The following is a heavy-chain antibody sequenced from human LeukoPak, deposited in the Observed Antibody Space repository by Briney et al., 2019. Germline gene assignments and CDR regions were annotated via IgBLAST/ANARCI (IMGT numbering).Heavy chain of an antibody. Sequence: PSETLSLTCTVSGGSISSYYWSWIRQPPGKGLEWIGYIYYSGSTNYNPSLKSRVTISVDTSKNQFSLKLSSVTAADTAVYYCARCKADPGDFDYWGQGTLVTVSS. J-gene: IGHJ4*02. CDR1: GGSISSYY. CDR2: IYYSGST. CDR3: ARCKADPGDFDY. D-gene: IGHD6-25*01. V-gene: IGHV4-59*01.